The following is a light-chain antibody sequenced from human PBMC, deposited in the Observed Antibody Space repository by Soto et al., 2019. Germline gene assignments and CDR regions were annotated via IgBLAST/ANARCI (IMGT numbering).Light chain of an antibody. Sequence: DIQMTQSPSSLSASVGDRVTITCRASQSIRSYVNWYQQKPGTAPKLRIYAASSLQSGVPSMFSGSGSGTDFTLTTSSLQPEDFATYYCQQSYSTRITFGQGTRLEIK. J-gene: IGKJ5*01. V-gene: IGKV1-39*01. CDR3: QQSYSTRIT. CDR1: QSIRSY. CDR2: AAS.